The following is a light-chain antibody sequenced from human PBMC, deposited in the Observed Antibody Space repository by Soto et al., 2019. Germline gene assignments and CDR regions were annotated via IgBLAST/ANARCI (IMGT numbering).Light chain of an antibody. Sequence: EIVSTQSPATLSLDPGQRATLSCRASQSVSSYLAWYQQKPGQDPRILIYDESNRATGIQARFSGSGSGTDFTLTISSLEPEDFAVYYCPPSSNWLPLGGGTQVDIK. J-gene: IGKJ4*01. CDR1: QSVSSY. V-gene: IGKV3-11*01. CDR2: DES. CDR3: PPSSNWLP.